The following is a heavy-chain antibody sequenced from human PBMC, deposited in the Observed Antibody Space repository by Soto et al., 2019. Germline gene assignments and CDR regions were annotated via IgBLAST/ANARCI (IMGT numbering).Heavy chain of an antibody. CDR2: FDPEDGET. Sequence: APVKVSCKVSGYTLTELSMHWVRQAPGKGLEWMGGFDPEDGETIYAQKFQGRVTMTEDTSTDTAYMELSSLRSEDTAVYYCATRPNFDWSPFDYWGQGTLVTVSS. D-gene: IGHD3-9*01. CDR3: ATRPNFDWSPFDY. V-gene: IGHV1-24*01. CDR1: GYTLTELS. J-gene: IGHJ4*02.